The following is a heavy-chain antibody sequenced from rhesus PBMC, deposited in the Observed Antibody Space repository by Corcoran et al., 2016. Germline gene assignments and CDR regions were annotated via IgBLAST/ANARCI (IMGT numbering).Heavy chain of an antibody. Sequence: QVTLKESGPALVKPTQTLTLTCTFSGFSLSTRGLGLNWIRQPPGKALEWLASVYWDDDKGYTTSLKSRLTISKDTSKNHVVLTMTNMDPVDTATYYCARRDVWNNGIIDYWGQGVLVTVSS. V-gene: IGHV2S1*01. CDR3: ARRDVWNNGIIDY. CDR2: VYWDDDK. D-gene: IGHD1-20*01. J-gene: IGHJ4*01. CDR1: GFSLSTRGLG.